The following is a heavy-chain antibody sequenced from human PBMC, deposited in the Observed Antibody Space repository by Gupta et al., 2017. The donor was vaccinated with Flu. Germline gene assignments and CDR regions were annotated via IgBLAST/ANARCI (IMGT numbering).Heavy chain of an antibody. J-gene: IGHJ3*02. CDR2: MGWNTGSI. CDR3: VRDLGYAFDI. V-gene: IGHV3-48*02. CDR1: GFTFSAYS. Sequence: EVQLVESGGGWVQPGGSLRLSGEASGFTFSAYSLNWVRQAPGKGLVWLSYMGWNTGSIGYADSVKGRFTISRDNVKNSLYLQMNSLRDEDTAIYYCVRDLGYAFDIWGQGTMVTVSS. D-gene: IGHD3-16*01.